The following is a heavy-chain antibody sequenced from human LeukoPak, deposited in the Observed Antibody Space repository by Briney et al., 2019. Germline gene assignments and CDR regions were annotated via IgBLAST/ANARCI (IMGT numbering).Heavy chain of an antibody. V-gene: IGHV5-51*01. J-gene: IGHJ6*04. CDR2: IYPGDSDT. CDR3: ARQTMVRGVMLGTDV. Sequence: GESLKISCKGSGYSFTSYWIGWVRQMPGKGLEWMGIIYPGDSDTRYSPSFQGQVTISADKSISTAYLQWSSLKASDTAMYYCARQTMVRGVMLGTDVWGKGTTVTVSS. D-gene: IGHD3-10*01. CDR1: GYSFTSYW.